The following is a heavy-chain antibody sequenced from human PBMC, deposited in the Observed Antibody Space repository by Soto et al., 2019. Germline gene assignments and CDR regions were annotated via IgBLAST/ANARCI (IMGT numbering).Heavy chain of an antibody. V-gene: IGHV1-69*06. CDR1: GGTFSSYA. CDR3: ARELYCSSTICYTGKFPDGMDV. J-gene: IGHJ6*02. D-gene: IGHD2-2*02. Sequence: QVQLVQSGAEVKKPGSSVKVSCKASGGTFSSYAISWVRQAPEQGLEWMGGIIPIFGTANYAQKFQGRVTITTDKSTSTAYMELRSLRSEDTAVYYCARELYCSSTICYTGKFPDGMDVWGQGTTVTVSS. CDR2: IIPIFGTA.